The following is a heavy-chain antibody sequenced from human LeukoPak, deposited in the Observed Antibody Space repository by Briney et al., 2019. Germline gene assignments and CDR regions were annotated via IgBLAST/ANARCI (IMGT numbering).Heavy chain of an antibody. Sequence: GGSLRLSCAASGFTFSSYSMNWVRQAPGKGLEWVSSISSSSSYIYYADSVKGRFTISRDNAKNTLYLQMNSLRAEDTAVYYCARDPKQGGTYWNYFDYWGQGALVTVSP. D-gene: IGHD1-26*01. J-gene: IGHJ4*02. CDR2: ISSSSSYI. CDR1: GFTFSSYS. CDR3: ARDPKQGGTYWNYFDY. V-gene: IGHV3-21*01.